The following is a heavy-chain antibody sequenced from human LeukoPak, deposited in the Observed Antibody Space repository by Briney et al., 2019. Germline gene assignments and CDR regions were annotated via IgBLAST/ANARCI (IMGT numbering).Heavy chain of an antibody. Sequence: PGGSLRLSCAAPGFTFSSFWMSWVRQAPGKGLEWVANIKQDGSVKNYVDSVEGRFTISRDNAKNSLYLQMNSLRAEDTAVYYCTRQTEGHAYNRYWGQGTLVTVSS. CDR3: TRQTEGHAYNRY. V-gene: IGHV3-7*05. CDR2: IKQDGSVK. D-gene: IGHD5-24*01. CDR1: GFTFSSFW. J-gene: IGHJ4*02.